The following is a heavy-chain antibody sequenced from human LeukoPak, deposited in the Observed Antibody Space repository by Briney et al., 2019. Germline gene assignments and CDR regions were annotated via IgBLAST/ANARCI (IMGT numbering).Heavy chain of an antibody. CDR2: IVVGSGNT. J-gene: IGHJ4*02. Sequence: SVKVSSKASGFTFTSSAVQWVRQARGQRLEWIGWIVVGSGNTNYAQKFQERVTITRDMSTSTAYTELSSLRSEDTAVYYCAAATMVGGVADYWGQGTLVTVSS. D-gene: IGHD3-10*01. CDR1: GFTFTSSA. V-gene: IGHV1-58*01. CDR3: AAATMVGGVADY.